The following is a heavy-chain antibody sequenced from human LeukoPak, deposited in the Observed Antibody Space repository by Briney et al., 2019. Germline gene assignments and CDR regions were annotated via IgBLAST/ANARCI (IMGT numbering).Heavy chain of an antibody. D-gene: IGHD5-24*01. Sequence: ASVKVSCKASGYTFTRYDINWLRQASGQGLEWMGWMNPNSGNTGYAQKFQGRVTMTRNTSISTAYMELSSLRSEDTAVYYCARKRRDGYRRFDPWGQGTLVTVSS. J-gene: IGHJ5*02. V-gene: IGHV1-8*01. CDR1: GYTFTRYD. CDR3: ARKRRDGYRRFDP. CDR2: MNPNSGNT.